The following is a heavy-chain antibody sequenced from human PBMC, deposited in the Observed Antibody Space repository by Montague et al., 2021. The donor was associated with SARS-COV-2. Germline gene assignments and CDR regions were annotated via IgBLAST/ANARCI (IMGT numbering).Heavy chain of an antibody. V-gene: IGHV4-39*01. CDR3: ARPLVRGVPKAFDI. CDR1: GGSITRNYY. Sequence: SETLSLTCTVSGGSITRNYYWGWIRQPPGKGLEWVGNIYYSGTTFINPSLESRVTISVDASKNQFSLNLTSVTAADTAAYYCARPLVRGVPKAFDIRGQGALVIVSS. CDR2: IYYSGTT. J-gene: IGHJ3*02. D-gene: IGHD3-10*01.